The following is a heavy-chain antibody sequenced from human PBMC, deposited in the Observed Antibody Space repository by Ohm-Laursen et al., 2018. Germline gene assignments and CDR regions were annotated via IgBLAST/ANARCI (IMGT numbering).Heavy chain of an antibody. D-gene: IGHD6-19*01. J-gene: IGHJ3*02. CDR1: GGSISSFY. V-gene: IGHV4-59*12. CDR2: VYYSGST. Sequence: GTLSLTCTVSGGSISSFYWSWIRQPPGKGLEWIGHVYYSGSTNYSPSVKGRVTISVDRSKSQFSLKLSSVTAADTAVYYCARVKQWLIYAFDIWGQGTMVTVSS. CDR3: ARVKQWLIYAFDI.